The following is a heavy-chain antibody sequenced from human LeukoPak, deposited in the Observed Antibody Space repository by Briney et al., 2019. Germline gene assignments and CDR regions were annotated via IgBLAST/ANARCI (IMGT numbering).Heavy chain of an antibody. V-gene: IGHV3-30*03. D-gene: IGHD2-2*01. CDR2: ISYDGSNK. CDR3: ARADCSSTSCYRGAFDI. Sequence: GGSLRLSCAASGFTFSSYGMHWVRQAPGKGLEWVAVISYDGSNKYYADSVKGRFTISRDNSKNTLYLQMNSLRAEDTAVYYCARADCSSTSCYRGAFDIWGQGTMVTVSS. J-gene: IGHJ3*02. CDR1: GFTFSSYG.